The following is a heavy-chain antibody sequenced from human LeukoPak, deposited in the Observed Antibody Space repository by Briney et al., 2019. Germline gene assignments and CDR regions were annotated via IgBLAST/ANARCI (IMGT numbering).Heavy chain of an antibody. V-gene: IGHV3-9*01. CDR3: AKDTAAMESNYYGSGSYFDY. J-gene: IGHJ4*02. D-gene: IGHD3-10*01. CDR2: ISRNNGSI. CDR1: GFTFDDYA. Sequence: GGSLRLSCAASGFTFDDYAMHWVRQAPGKGLEWVSGISRNNGSIGYADSVKGRFTISRDNAKNSLYLQMNSLRAEDTALYYCAKDTAAMESNYYGSGSYFDYWGQGTLVTVSS.